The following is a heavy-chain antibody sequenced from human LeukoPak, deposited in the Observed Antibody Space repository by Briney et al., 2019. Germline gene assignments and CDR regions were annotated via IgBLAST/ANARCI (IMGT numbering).Heavy chain of an antibody. V-gene: IGHV4-61*02. Sequence: SETLSLTCTVSGDSISSGSYFWSWIRQPAGKGLEWIGRIYNSGSTNYNPSLKSRVTMSVDTSKNQFSLKLSSVTAADTAVYYCAREYYYDSSGYPYYFDYWGQGTLVTVSS. J-gene: IGHJ4*02. CDR3: AREYYYDSSGYPYYFDY. CDR2: IYNSGST. D-gene: IGHD3-22*01. CDR1: GDSISSGSYF.